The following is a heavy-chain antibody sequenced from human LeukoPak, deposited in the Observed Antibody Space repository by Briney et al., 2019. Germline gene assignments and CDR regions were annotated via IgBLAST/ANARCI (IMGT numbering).Heavy chain of an antibody. CDR1: GFNVSIYW. CDR2: INSDGSRR. CDR3: TRGGYCGADNCYSGGDYFDP. D-gene: IGHD2-15*01. Sequence: GGSLRLSCAASGFNVSIYWMHWLRQAPGKGLVWVSRINSDGSRRMYADSVKGRFTISRDNTKNTLYLQMNSLRAEDTATYFCTRGGYCGADNCYSGGDYFDPWGQGTPVTVSS. J-gene: IGHJ5*02. V-gene: IGHV3-74*03.